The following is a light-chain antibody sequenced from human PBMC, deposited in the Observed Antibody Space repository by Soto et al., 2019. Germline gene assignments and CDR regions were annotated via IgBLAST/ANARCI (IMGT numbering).Light chain of an antibody. CDR1: SSNIGRDY. J-gene: IGLJ3*02. CDR2: TTN. CDR3: SAWDDSLSGWV. V-gene: IGLV1-47*02. Sequence: QSVLTQPPSASGTPGQRVTISCSGSSSNIGRDYVYWYQQLPGTAPKLLIYTTNQRPSGVPDRFSGSKSGTSASLAISGLRSEDEADYYWSAWDDSLSGWVFGGGTKLTVL.